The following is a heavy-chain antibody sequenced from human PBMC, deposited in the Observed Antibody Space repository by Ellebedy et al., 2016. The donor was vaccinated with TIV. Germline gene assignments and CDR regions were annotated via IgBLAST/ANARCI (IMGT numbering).Heavy chain of an antibody. CDR1: GDSISSGSYY. J-gene: IGHJ6*03. V-gene: IGHV4-61*02. D-gene: IGHD3-10*02. CDR2: IYTTGTT. Sequence: SETLSLTXTVSGDSISSGSYYWSWIRQPAGEGLEWIGRIYTTGTTEYNPSLKTRVTISRDTSNNQFSLRLTSVTAADTAVYYCAREAHDVYYYMDVWGKGTAVTVSS. CDR3: AREAHDVYYYMDV.